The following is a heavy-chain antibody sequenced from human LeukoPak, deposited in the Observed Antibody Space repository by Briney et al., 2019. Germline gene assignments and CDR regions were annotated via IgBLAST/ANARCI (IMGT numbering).Heavy chain of an antibody. Sequence: ASVKVSCKASGYTFTSYYMHWVRQAPGQGLEWMGLINPTGGSTGYAQKFQGRVTMTRDTSISTAYMELSRLRSDDTAVYYCARAEVGATGGFDYWGQGTLVTVSS. J-gene: IGHJ4*02. CDR1: GYTFTSYY. D-gene: IGHD1-26*01. V-gene: IGHV1-46*01. CDR2: INPTGGST. CDR3: ARAEVGATGGFDY.